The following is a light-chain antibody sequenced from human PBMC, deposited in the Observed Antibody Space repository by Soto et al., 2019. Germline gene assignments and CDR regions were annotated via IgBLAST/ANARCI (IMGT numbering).Light chain of an antibody. J-gene: IGKJ4*01. CDR3: QQRSTWPRT. V-gene: IGKV3-11*01. CDR1: QSVSSS. CDR2: DAS. Sequence: EIVLTQSPVTLSLSPGERATLSCRASQSVSSSLIWYQQKPGQAHRLLIYDASNRATGIQARFSGGGSGTDFILTISSLEPEDFAVYYCQQRSTWPRTFGGGTKVEIK.